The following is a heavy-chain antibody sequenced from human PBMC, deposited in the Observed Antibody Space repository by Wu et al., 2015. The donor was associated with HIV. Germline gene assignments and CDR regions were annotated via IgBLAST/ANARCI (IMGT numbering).Heavy chain of an antibody. J-gene: IGHJ6*03. D-gene: IGHD2-15*01. CDR3: ATNRDDCSGGSCYSYYYYMDV. CDR1: GYTFTGYY. CDR2: INPNSGGT. Sequence: QVQLVQSGAEVKKPGASVKVSCKASGYTFTGYYMHWVRQAPGQGLEWMGWINPNSGGTNYAQKFQGRVTMTRDTSISTAYMELSRLRSDDTAVYYCATNRDDCSGGSCYSYYYYMDVVGTKGPTVTVSS. V-gene: IGHV1-2*02.